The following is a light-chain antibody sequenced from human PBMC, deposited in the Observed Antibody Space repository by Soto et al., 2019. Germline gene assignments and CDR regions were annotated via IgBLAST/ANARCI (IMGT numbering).Light chain of an antibody. CDR2: AAS. V-gene: IGKV1-39*01. CDR1: QSISSY. CDR3: QPSESTHT. Sequence: DIQMSQPPSSLSLSLSLRGTSTFRASQSISSYLNWYQQKPGKAPKLLIYAASSLQSGVPSRFSGSGSGTDFTLTISSLQPEDFATYYCQPSESTHTFGPGTKVEIK. J-gene: IGKJ2*01.